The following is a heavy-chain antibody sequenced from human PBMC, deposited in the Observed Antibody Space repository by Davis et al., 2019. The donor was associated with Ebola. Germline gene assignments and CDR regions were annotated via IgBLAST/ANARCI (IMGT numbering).Heavy chain of an antibody. J-gene: IGHJ4*02. Sequence: SETLSLTCTVSGYSISSGYYWGWIRQPPGKGLEWIGSIYHSGSTYYNPFLKSRVTISVDTSKNQFSLKLSSVTAADTAVYYCARGVALDYWGQGTLVTVSS. V-gene: IGHV4-38-2*02. CDR2: IYHSGST. CDR3: ARGVALDY. CDR1: GYSISSGYY.